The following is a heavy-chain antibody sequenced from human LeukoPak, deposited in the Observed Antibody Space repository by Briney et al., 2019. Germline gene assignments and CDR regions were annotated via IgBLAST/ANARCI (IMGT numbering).Heavy chain of an antibody. V-gene: IGHV1-2*02. CDR1: GYSFTDYY. CDR2: INPNSGGT. D-gene: IGHD2-21*01. Sequence: ASVKVSCKTSGYSFTDYYMHWVRQAPGQGLEWMGWINPNSGGTSSAQKFQGRVTMTRDTSITTVYMEVSWLTSDDTAIYYCARADRLDGGPYMIGPWGQGTLVTVSS. J-gene: IGHJ5*02. CDR3: ARADRLDGGPYMIGP.